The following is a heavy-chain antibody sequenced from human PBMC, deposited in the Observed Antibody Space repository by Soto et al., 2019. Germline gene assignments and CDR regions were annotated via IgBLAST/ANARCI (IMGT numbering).Heavy chain of an antibody. Sequence: GGSLRLSCAASGFTFNSYTMNWVRQSPGKGLEWVSSISSGSTYISYADSAKGRFIISRDNAENSLYLQMISLGVEDTAMYYCARDRTNGLYSNDAFDIWGQGTMVTVSS. CDR1: GFTFNSYT. CDR2: ISSGSTYI. J-gene: IGHJ3*02. CDR3: ARDRTNGLYSNDAFDI. D-gene: IGHD4-4*01. V-gene: IGHV3-21*06.